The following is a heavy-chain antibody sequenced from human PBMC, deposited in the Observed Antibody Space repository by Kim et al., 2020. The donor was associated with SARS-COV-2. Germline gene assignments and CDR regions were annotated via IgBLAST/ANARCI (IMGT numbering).Heavy chain of an antibody. CDR2: ISYDGSNK. D-gene: IGHD3-10*01. Sequence: GGSLRLSCAASGFTFSSYAMHWVRQAPGKGLEWVAVISYDGSNKYYADSVKGRFTISRDNSKNTLYLQMNSLRAEDTAVYYCARDFGYYGSGGGNAWGQGTLVTVSS. CDR1: GFTFSSYA. CDR3: ARDFGYYGSGGGNA. J-gene: IGHJ5*02. V-gene: IGHV3-30-3*01.